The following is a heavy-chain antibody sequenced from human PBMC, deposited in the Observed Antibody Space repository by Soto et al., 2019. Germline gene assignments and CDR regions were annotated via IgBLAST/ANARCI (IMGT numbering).Heavy chain of an antibody. CDR2: ISSSGSTI. Sequence: GGSLRLSCAASGFTFSDYYMSWIRQAPGKGLEWVSYISSSGSTIYYADSVKGRFTISRDNAKNSLHLQMNSLRAEDTAVYYCARDYVLGFLQPSWGQGTLVTVSS. D-gene: IGHD4-4*01. CDR1: GFTFSDYY. J-gene: IGHJ5*02. V-gene: IGHV3-11*01. CDR3: ARDYVLGFLQPS.